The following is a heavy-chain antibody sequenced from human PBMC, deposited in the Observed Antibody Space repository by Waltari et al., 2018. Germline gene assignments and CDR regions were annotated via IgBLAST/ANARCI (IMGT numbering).Heavy chain of an antibody. CDR2: SYYSGST. CDR1: GAYFESSSHY. J-gene: IGHJ4*02. V-gene: IGHV4-39*07. CDR3: ARTAYDHLTGYPTLDH. D-gene: IGHD3-9*01. Sequence: QVQLQESGPGLVKPSETLSLTCSVSGAYFESSSHYWGWVRQPPGKGLEWIGSSYYSGSTYCSPALKIRVNMSVDTANYQFSLKVTSVTSADTAIYYCARTAYDHLTGYPTLDHWGQGILVTVSS.